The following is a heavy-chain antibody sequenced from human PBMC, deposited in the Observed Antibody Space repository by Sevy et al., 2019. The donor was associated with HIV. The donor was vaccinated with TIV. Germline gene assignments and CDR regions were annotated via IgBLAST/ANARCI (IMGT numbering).Heavy chain of an antibody. Sequence: GGSLGLSCAASGFTFSSYGMYWVRQAPGKGLEWVAVISYDGSNKYYADSVKGRFTISRDNSKNTLYLQMNSLRAEDTAVYYCAKDHSYGSARPAWWGQGTLVTVSS. CDR3: AKDHSYGSARPAW. CDR2: ISYDGSNK. D-gene: IGHD5-18*01. CDR1: GFTFSSYG. J-gene: IGHJ4*02. V-gene: IGHV3-30*18.